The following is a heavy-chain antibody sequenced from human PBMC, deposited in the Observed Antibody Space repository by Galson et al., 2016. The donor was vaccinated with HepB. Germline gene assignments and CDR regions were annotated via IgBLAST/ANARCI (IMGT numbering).Heavy chain of an antibody. CDR1: GDSIRNYY. CDR2: GFYTGTT. CDR3: ARDAYRSSHLDL. V-gene: IGHV4-59*01. Sequence: SETLSLTCTVSGDSIRNYYWSWLRQPPGKGLEWIAYGFYTGTTNYNPSLRSRVTASVDTSKNQFSLNLSSVTAADTAIYYCARDAYRSSHLDLWGRGTLVTVSS. J-gene: IGHJ2*01. D-gene: IGHD6-6*01.